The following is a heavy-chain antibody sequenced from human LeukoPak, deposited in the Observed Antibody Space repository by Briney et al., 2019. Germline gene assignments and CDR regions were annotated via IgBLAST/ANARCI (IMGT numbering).Heavy chain of an antibody. D-gene: IGHD2-15*01. CDR2: IRYDGSNK. Sequence: PGGSLRLSCAASGFTFRSYGMHWVRQAPGKGLEWVAFIRYDGSNKYYEDSVKGRFTISRDNSKNTLYLQMNSLRAEDTAVYYCAKGYCSGGSCPFDHWGQGTLVTVSS. CDR3: AKGYCSGGSCPFDH. CDR1: GFTFRSYG. V-gene: IGHV3-30*02. J-gene: IGHJ4*02.